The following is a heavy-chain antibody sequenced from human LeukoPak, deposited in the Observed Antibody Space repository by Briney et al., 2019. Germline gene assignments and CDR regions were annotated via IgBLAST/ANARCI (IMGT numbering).Heavy chain of an antibody. CDR1: GYTFTGYY. CDR2: INPNSGGT. J-gene: IGHJ6*02. V-gene: IGHV1-2*02. CDR3: ATAAAYYYSYCMDV. D-gene: IGHD6-13*01. Sequence: ASVKVSCKASGYTFTGYYMHWARQAPGQGREWMGWINPNSGGTNYAQNFQGRVTMTRDTSISTAYMELSRLRSDDTAVYYCATAAAYYYSYCMDVWGQGTTVTVSS.